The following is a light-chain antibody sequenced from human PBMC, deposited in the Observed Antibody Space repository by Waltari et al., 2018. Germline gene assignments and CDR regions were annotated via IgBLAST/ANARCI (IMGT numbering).Light chain of an antibody. CDR2: YDS. Sequence: SYVLTQPPSVSVAPRETASIPCGGVNIGRYSGHWKQQKPGQAPVLAIFYDSDRPSGIPGRFSGSNSGNTATLTITSVEAGDEARYYCQAWHADIDPGVFGTGTELTVL. V-gene: IGLV3-21*04. CDR3: QAWHADIDPGV. CDR1: NIGRYS. J-gene: IGLJ1*01.